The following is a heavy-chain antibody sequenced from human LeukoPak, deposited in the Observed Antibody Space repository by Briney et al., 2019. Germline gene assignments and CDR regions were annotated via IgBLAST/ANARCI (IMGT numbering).Heavy chain of an antibody. CDR2: ISSSSSYI. Sequence: PGGSLRLSCAASGFTFSSYGMNWVRQAPGKGLEWVSSISSSSSYIYYADSVKGRFTISRDNAKNSLYLQMNSLRAEDTAVYYCARDGYSSEVWFDRWGQGTLVTVSS. V-gene: IGHV3-21*01. CDR3: ARDGYSSEVWFDR. D-gene: IGHD6-19*01. CDR1: GFTFSSYG. J-gene: IGHJ5*02.